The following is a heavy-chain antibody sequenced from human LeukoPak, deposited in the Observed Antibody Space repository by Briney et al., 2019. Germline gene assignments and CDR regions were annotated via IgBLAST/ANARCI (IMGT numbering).Heavy chain of an antibody. CDR2: IYPADSDT. J-gene: IGHJ3*02. CDR1: GYTFTNHW. CDR3: ARIRYDIVLISAFDI. Sequence: GESLKISCKGSGYTFTNHWIGWVRQMPGKGLEWMGIIYPADSDTRYSPSFQGQVTISVDKSITTAYLQWTSLKASDTAIYYCARIRYDIVLISAFDIWGQGTMVTVSS. D-gene: IGHD3-9*01. V-gene: IGHV5-51*01.